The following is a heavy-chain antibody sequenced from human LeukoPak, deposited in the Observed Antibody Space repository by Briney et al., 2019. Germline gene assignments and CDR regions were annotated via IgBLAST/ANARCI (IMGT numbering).Heavy chain of an antibody. CDR2: IYYSGST. Sequence: SETLSLTCTVSGGSISSHYWSWIRQPPGKGLEWIGYIYYSGSTNNNPSLKSRATISVDTSKNQFSLKLSSVTAADTAVYYCARGIFWFDPWGQGTLVTVSS. J-gene: IGHJ5*02. CDR3: ARGIFWFDP. V-gene: IGHV4-59*11. D-gene: IGHD3-9*01. CDR1: GGSISSHY.